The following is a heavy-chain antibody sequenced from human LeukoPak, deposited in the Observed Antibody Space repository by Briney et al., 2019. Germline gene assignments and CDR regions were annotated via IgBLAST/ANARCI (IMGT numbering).Heavy chain of an antibody. Sequence: GGSLRLSCAASGFAFNTYAMHWVRQAPGQGLEWVALIWHDGSHKFYSNSVRGRFTISRDNSKNTLYLQMNSLRAEDTAVYYCAKEGSSGIDYWGQGTLVTVSS. CDR3: AKEGSSGIDY. D-gene: IGHD6-19*01. J-gene: IGHJ4*02. CDR1: GFAFNTYA. CDR2: IWHDGSHK. V-gene: IGHV3-33*06.